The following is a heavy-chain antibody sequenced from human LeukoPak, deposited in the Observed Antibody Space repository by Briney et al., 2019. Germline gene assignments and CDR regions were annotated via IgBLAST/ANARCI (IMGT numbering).Heavy chain of an antibody. V-gene: IGHV3-7*01. CDR1: GFTFSSYW. J-gene: IGHJ4*02. CDR3: ARGPSGYHNT. Sequence: GGSLRLSCAASGFTFSSYWMSWVRQAPGKGLEWVANIKQDGSEKYYVDSVKDRFTISRDNTKNTLYLQMNSLSAEDTAVYYCARGPSGYHNTGGQGTLVTVSS. CDR2: IKQDGSEK. D-gene: IGHD5-12*01.